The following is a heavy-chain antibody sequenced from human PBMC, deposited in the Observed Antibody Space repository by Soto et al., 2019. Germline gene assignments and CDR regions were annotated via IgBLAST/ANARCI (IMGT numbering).Heavy chain of an antibody. CDR2: ISAYNGNT. CDR3: AREDPYVVAFDI. J-gene: IGHJ3*02. CDR1: GYTFTSYG. Sequence: ASVKVSCKASGYTFTSYGISWVRQAPGQGLEWMGWISAYNGNTNYAQKLQGRVTMTTDTSTSTAHMELRSLRSDDTAVYYCAREDPYVVAFDIWGQGTMVTVSS. D-gene: IGHD2-15*01. V-gene: IGHV1-18*01.